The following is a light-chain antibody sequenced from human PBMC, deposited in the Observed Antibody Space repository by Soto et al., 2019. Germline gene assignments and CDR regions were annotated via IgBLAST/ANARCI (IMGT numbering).Light chain of an antibody. J-gene: IGKJ1*01. V-gene: IGKV3-20*01. CDR1: QSVSSGY. CDR3: QQYGSSPT. Sequence: EIVLTQSPGTLSLFPGERATPSCRASQSVSSGYLAWYQQKPGQAPRLLIYGTSSRATGTPDRFSGSGSGTDFTLTISRLEPEDFAVYYCQQYGSSPTFGQGTKVEIK. CDR2: GTS.